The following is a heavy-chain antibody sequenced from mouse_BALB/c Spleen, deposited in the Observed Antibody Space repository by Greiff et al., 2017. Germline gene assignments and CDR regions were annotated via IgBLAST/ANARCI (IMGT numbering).Heavy chain of an antibody. CDR2: ISSGGST. CDR1: GFTFSSYA. D-gene: IGHD2-12*01. CDR3: ARGTTYYFDY. J-gene: IGHJ2*01. Sequence: DVKLVESGGGLVKPGGSLKLSCAASGFTFSSYAMSWVRQTPEKRLEWVASISSGGSTYYPDSVKGRFTISRDNARNNLYLQMSSLKSEDTAMYYCARGTTYYFDYWGQGTTLTVSS. V-gene: IGHV5-6-5*01.